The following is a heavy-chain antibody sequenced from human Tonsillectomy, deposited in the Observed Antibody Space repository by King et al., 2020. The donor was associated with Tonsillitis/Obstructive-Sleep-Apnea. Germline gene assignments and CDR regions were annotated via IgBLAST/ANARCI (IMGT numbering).Heavy chain of an antibody. Sequence: VQLVESGGGLIQPGGSLRLSCAASGFTVSSNYMSWVRQAPGKGLEWCAVIYSGGTTHYADSVRGRFTLSVDNSKNTLYLQMNSLRAEDTAVYYCARRSEGNWFDPWGQGTLVTVSS. CDR2: IYSGGTT. D-gene: IGHD6-6*01. V-gene: IGHV3-53*01. CDR1: GFTVSSNY. CDR3: ARRSEGNWFDP. J-gene: IGHJ5*02.